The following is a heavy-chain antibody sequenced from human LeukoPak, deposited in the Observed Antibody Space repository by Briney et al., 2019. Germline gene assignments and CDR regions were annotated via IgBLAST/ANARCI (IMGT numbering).Heavy chain of an antibody. Sequence: PGGSLRLSCAASGFTFSSYAMSWVRQAPGTGLEWVSAISGSGGSTYYADSVKGRFTISRDNSKNTLYLQMNSLRAEDTAVYYCAKEMGSRSSLFYFDYWGQGTLLTVSS. CDR1: GFTFSSYA. V-gene: IGHV3-23*01. J-gene: IGHJ4*01. D-gene: IGHD3-10*01. CDR3: AKEMGSRSSLFYFDY. CDR2: ISGSGGST.